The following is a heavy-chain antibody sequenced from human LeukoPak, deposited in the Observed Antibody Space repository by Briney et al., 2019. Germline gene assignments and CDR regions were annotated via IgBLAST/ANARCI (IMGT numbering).Heavy chain of an antibody. Sequence: GESLKISCKGSGYSFTSYWIGWVRQMPGKGLEWMGIIYPGDSDTRYSPSFQGQVTISADKSISTAYLQWSSLKASDTAMYYCARWAAASYYYYYCGIDVWGQGTTVTVSS. CDR2: IYPGDSDT. V-gene: IGHV5-51*01. D-gene: IGHD2-2*01. CDR1: GYSFTSYW. CDR3: ARWAAASYYYYYCGIDV. J-gene: IGHJ6*02.